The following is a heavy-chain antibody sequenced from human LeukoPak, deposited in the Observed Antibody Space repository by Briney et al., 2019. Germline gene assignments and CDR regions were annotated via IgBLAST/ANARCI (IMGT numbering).Heavy chain of an antibody. CDR2: ISYDGSNK. J-gene: IGHJ6*02. Sequence: GGSLRLSCAASGFTFSSYGMHWVRQAPGKGLEWVAVISYDGSNKYYADSVKGRFTISRDNSKNTLYLQMNSLRAEDTAIYYCAKNYGEPGYYYGMDVWGQGTTVTVSS. V-gene: IGHV3-30*18. D-gene: IGHD4-17*01. CDR3: AKNYGEPGYYYGMDV. CDR1: GFTFSSYG.